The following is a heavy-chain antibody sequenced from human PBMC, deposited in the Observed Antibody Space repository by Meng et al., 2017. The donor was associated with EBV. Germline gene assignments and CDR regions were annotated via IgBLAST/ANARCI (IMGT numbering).Heavy chain of an antibody. V-gene: IGHV2-5*02. Sequence: QITFKESGPPLVKPTQTLTRTFTFSGFSLSTRGVGVGWIRQPPGKALEWLALIYWDDDKRYSPSLKSRLTITKDTSKNQVVLTMTNMDPVDAATYYCAHIIAARPFDYWGQGTLVTVSS. CDR2: IYWDDDK. D-gene: IGHD6-6*01. CDR1: GFSLSTRGVG. CDR3: AHIIAARPFDY. J-gene: IGHJ4*02.